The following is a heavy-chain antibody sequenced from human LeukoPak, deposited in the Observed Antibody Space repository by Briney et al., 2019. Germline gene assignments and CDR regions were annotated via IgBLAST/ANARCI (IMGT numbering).Heavy chain of an antibody. D-gene: IGHD1-1*01. CDR3: ARGTRGSDSSFDF. J-gene: IGHJ4*02. Sequence: PSETLSLTCTVSGGSISSSSYYWGWIRQPPGKGLEWIGSIYYSGSTYYNPSLKSRVTTSVDTSKNQFSLKLSSVTAADTAVYYCARGTRGSDSSFDFWGQGTLVTVSS. V-gene: IGHV4-39*07. CDR1: GGSISSSSYY. CDR2: IYYSGST.